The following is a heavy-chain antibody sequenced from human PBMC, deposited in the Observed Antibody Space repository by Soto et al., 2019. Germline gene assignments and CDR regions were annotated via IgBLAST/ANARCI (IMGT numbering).Heavy chain of an antibody. J-gene: IGHJ4*02. V-gene: IGHV1-46*01. CDR1: GYTFTSYY. CDR3: ARDYYGSGSYYVLDY. Sequence: QVQLVQSGAEVKKPGASVKVSCKASGYTFTSYYMHWVRQAPGQGLEWMGIINPSGGSTSYAQKFQGIVTMTRDTSTITIYMELSSLRSEDTAVYYCARDYYGSGSYYVLDYWGQGTLVTVSS. D-gene: IGHD3-10*01. CDR2: INPSGGST.